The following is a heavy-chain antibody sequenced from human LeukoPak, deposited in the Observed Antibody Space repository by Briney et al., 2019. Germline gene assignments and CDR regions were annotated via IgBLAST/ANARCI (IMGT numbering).Heavy chain of an antibody. CDR1: GDSVSSNSAA. CDR3: SRGRSGMEVSLFES. J-gene: IGHJ4*02. CDR2: TYYRTKWYY. V-gene: IGHV6-1*01. Sequence: SQTLSLTCAISGDSVSSNSAAWNWIRQSPSRGLEWLGRTYYRTKWYYDYAASVKSRIIINSDTSKNQFSLHLNSVTPEDTAVYFCSRGRSGMEVSLFESWSQGTLVTVSS. D-gene: IGHD2-8*02.